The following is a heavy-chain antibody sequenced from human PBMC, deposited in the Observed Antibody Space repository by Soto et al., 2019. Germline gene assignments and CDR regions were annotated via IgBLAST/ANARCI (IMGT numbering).Heavy chain of an antibody. V-gene: IGHV4-39*01. Sequence: SETLSLTCTFSVGSISSSSYYCGWIRQPPWKGLEWIGSIYYSGSTYYNPSLKSRVTISVDTSKNQFSLKLSSVTAADTAVYYCARHASYYGSGSHLGWFEPLGQGTLVNVSS. D-gene: IGHD3-10*01. CDR1: VGSISSSSYY. J-gene: IGHJ5*02. CDR3: ARHASYYGSGSHLGWFEP. CDR2: IYYSGST.